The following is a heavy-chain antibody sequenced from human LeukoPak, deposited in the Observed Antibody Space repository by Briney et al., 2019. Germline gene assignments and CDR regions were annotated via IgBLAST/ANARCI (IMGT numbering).Heavy chain of an antibody. CDR2: INHSGST. D-gene: IGHD1-1*01. CDR3: ARETLEGKFDP. CDR1: GGSFSGYY. Sequence: LETLSLTCAVYGGSFSGYYWSWIRQPPGKGLEWIGEINHSGSTNYNPSLKSRVTISVDTSKNQFSLKLSSVTAADTAVYFCARETLEGKFDPWGQGTLVTVSS. V-gene: IGHV4-34*01. J-gene: IGHJ5*02.